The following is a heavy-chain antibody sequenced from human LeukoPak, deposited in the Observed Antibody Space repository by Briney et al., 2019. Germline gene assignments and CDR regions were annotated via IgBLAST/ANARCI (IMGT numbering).Heavy chain of an antibody. J-gene: IGHJ3*02. CDR3: AKDGLRFLEWLPLNAFDI. V-gene: IGHV3-23*01. Sequence: GGSLRLSCAASGFTFSSYAMSWVRQAPGKGLEWVSAISGSGGSTYYADSVKGRFTISRDNSKNTLYLQMNSLRAEDTAVYYCAKDGLRFLEWLPLNAFDIWGQGTMVTVSS. CDR2: ISGSGGST. D-gene: IGHD3-3*01. CDR1: GFTFSSYA.